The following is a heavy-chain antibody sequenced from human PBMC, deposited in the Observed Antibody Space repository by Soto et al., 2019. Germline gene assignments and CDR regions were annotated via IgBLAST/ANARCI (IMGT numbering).Heavy chain of an antibody. V-gene: IGHV3-11*06. CDR2: ISSSSSYT. CDR1: GFRFSDYP. CDR3: ARDRRSGKDMTSKYYGMDV. J-gene: IGHJ6*02. Sequence: PGGSLRLSCVGSGFRFSDYPLNWVRQAPGQGLEWVSYISSSSSYTNYADSVKGRFTISRDNAKNSLYLQMNSLRAEDTAVYYCARDRRSGKDMTSKYYGMDVWGQGTTVTVSS. D-gene: IGHD2-15*01.